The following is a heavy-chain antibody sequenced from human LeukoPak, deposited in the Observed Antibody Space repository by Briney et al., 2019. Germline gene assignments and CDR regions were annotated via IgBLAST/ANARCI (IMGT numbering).Heavy chain of an antibody. CDR3: ARANSCSSTSCYYENHYFDY. D-gene: IGHD2-2*01. V-gene: IGHV1-2*02. J-gene: IGHJ4*02. CDR2: INPNSGGT. Sequence: ASVKVSCKASGYTFTGYYMHWVRQAPGQGLEWMGWINPNSGGTNYAQKFQGRVTMTRDTSISTAYMELSRLRSDDTAVYYCARANSCSSTSCYYENHYFDYWGQGTLVTVSS. CDR1: GYTFTGYY.